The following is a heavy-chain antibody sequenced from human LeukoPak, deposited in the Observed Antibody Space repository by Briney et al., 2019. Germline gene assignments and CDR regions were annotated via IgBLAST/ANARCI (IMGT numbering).Heavy chain of an antibody. J-gene: IGHJ6*03. D-gene: IGHD1-26*01. V-gene: IGHV4-39*07. CDR1: GGSIRSTSYY. CDR3: ARTGGSFYFYYYMDV. Sequence: SETLSLTCSVSGGSIRSTSYYWGWIRQPPGKGLEWIGSIYYSGSTYYNPSLKSRVTISVDTSKNQFSLKLSSVTAADTAVYYCARTGGSFYFYYYMDVWGKGTTVTVSS. CDR2: IYYSGST.